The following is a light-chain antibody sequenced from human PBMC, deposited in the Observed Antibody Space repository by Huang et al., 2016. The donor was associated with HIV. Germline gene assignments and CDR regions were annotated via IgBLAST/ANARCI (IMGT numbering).Light chain of an antibody. CDR1: QDINKY. CDR3: QQLNTYLPLT. Sequence: IQLTQSPSSLSASIGDRVTMTCRASQDINKYLAWYQQKPGKAPKLLISAASTLQSGVPSRFSGSGPGTDFTLIISNLQPEDCATYYCQQLNTYLPLTFGGGTKVEIK. V-gene: IGKV1-9*01. CDR2: AAS. J-gene: IGKJ4*01.